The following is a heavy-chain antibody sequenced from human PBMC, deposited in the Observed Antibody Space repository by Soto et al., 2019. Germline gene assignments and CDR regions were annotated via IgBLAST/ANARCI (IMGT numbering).Heavy chain of an antibody. J-gene: IGHJ6*02. CDR1: GGSIISYY. CDR2: IYYSGST. V-gene: IGHV4-59*01. D-gene: IGHD6-6*01. CDR3: ARDGIAARRYYYYGMDV. Sequence: SETLSLTCTVSGGSIISYYWSWIRQPPGKGLEWIGYIYYSGSTNYNPSLKSRVTISVDTSKYQFSLKLSSVTAADTAVYYCARDGIAARRYYYYGMDVWGQGTTVT.